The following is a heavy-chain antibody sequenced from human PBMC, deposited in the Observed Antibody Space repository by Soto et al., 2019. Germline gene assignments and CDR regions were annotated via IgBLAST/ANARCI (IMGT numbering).Heavy chain of an antibody. J-gene: IGHJ3*02. CDR1: GGTFSSYT. CDR2: IIPILGIA. CDR3: ARVYYCGDYRLSFDI. D-gene: IGHD4-17*01. V-gene: IGHV1-69*02. Sequence: QVQLVQSGAEVKKPGSSVKVSCKASGGTFSSYTISWVRQAPGQGREWMGRIIPILGIANYAQKFKGRVTITADKSTSTAYMELSNLRSEDTAVYYCARVYYCGDYRLSFDIWGQGTMVTVSS.